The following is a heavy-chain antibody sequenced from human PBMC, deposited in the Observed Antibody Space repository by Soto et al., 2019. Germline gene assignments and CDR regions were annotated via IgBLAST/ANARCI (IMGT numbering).Heavy chain of an antibody. CDR1: GFTFSSYG. V-gene: IGHV3-30*18. D-gene: IGHD2-2*01. J-gene: IGHJ6*02. Sequence: GGSLRLSCAASGFTFSSYGMHWVRQAPGKGLEWVAVISYDGSNKYYADSVKGRFTISRDNSKNTLYLQMNSLRAEDTAVYYCAKEQGYCSSTSCQDYYYYYGMDVWGQGTTVTVSS. CDR3: AKEQGYCSSTSCQDYYYYYGMDV. CDR2: ISYDGSNK.